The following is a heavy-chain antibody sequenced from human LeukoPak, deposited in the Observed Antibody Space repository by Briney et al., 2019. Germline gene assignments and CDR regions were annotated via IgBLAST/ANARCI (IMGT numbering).Heavy chain of an antibody. D-gene: IGHD3-22*01. CDR3: ASHVYGSSGYYHDY. Sequence: GGSLKLSCAASGFTFGSYSMNWFRQAPGKGLEWVSSISSSSSYIYYADSVKGRFTISRDNAKNSLYLQMNSLRAEDTAVYYCASHVYGSSGYYHDYWGQGTLVTVSS. CDR2: ISSSSSYI. V-gene: IGHV3-21*01. CDR1: GFTFGSYS. J-gene: IGHJ4*02.